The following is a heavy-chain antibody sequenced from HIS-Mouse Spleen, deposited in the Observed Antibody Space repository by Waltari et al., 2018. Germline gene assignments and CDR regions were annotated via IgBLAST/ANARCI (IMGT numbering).Heavy chain of an antibody. CDR3: AGYNWNYGTDY. J-gene: IGHJ4*02. V-gene: IGHV4-34*01. CDR2: INHSGST. CDR1: GGSFSGYY. D-gene: IGHD1-7*01. Sequence: QVQLQQWGAGLLKPSETLSLTCAVYGGSFSGYYWSWIRQPPGKGLEWIGEINHSGSTNYNPSLKRRVTISVDTYKNQFSLKLSSVTAADTAVYYCAGYNWNYGTDYWGQGTLVTVSS.